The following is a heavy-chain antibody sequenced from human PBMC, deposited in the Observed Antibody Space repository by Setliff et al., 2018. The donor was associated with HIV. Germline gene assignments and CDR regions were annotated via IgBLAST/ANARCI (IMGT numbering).Heavy chain of an antibody. CDR2: ISSTSAYT. Sequence: PGGSLRLSCSASGFTFTNYSMNWVRQPPGKGLEWVSSISSTSAYTYYADSVKGRFAISRDNSKNTLYLQMNSLRAEDTAVYYCAKDQGGKLWDYYYYMDVWGKGTTVTVS. CDR3: AKDQGGKLWDYYYYMDV. D-gene: IGHD5-18*01. J-gene: IGHJ6*03. V-gene: IGHV3-21*04. CDR1: GFTFTNYS.